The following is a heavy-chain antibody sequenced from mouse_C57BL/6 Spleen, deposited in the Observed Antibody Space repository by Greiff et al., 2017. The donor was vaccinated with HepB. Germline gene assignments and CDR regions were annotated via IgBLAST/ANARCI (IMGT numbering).Heavy chain of an antibody. J-gene: IGHJ3*01. CDR1: GFTFSSYT. CDR3: ARRGGNYPAWFAY. CDR2: ISGGGGNT. D-gene: IGHD1-1*02. V-gene: IGHV5-9*01. Sequence: EVQVVESGGGLVKPGGSLKLSCAASGFTFSSYTMSWVRQTPEKRLEWVATISGGGGNTYYPDSVKGRFTISRDNAKNTLYLQMSSLRSEDTALYYCARRGGNYPAWFAYWGQGTLVTVSA.